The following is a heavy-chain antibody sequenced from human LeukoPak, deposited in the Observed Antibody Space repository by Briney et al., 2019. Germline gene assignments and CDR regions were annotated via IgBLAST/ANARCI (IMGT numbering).Heavy chain of an antibody. Sequence: SGPTLVNLTQTLSLTCTFSGFSLSTSGVCVSWIRQPPGKALEWLARIDWDDDKYYSTSLKTRLTISKDTSKNQVVLTMTHMDRVNTATYYCARIWLTRSYYFDYWGQGTLVTVPS. D-gene: IGHD5-12*01. CDR2: IDWDDDK. V-gene: IGHV2-70*11. CDR3: ARIWLTRSYYFDY. J-gene: IGHJ4*02. CDR1: GFSLSTSGVC.